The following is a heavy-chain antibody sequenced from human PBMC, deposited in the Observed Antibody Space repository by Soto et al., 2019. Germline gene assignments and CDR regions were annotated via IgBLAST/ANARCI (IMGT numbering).Heavy chain of an antibody. V-gene: IGHV5-51*01. CDR3: ARQARAAKWFDS. J-gene: IGHJ5*01. D-gene: IGHD6-25*01. Sequence: XESLKTYQKGSGYSFTSYWVVWVRQMPGKGLEWMGIIYPGDSDTRYSPSFQGQVTISADKSISTAYLQWSSMKASDTAMYYCARQARAAKWFDSWGQGSLVTVSS. CDR2: IYPGDSDT. CDR1: GYSFTSYW.